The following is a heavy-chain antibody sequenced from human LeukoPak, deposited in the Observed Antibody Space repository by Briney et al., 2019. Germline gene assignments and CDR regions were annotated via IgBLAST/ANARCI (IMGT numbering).Heavy chain of an antibody. V-gene: IGHV4-34*01. D-gene: IGHD6-19*01. CDR3: ARGRLRQWLAFDY. CDR2: INHSGST. CDR1: GGSFTGYY. J-gene: IGHJ4*02. Sequence: LETLSLTCPVYGGSFTGYYWSWIRQPPRQGLEWIGEINHSGSTNYNPSLKSRVTIRLDTSKSQVSLKLSSVTAADTAVYYCARGRLRQWLAFDYWGQGTLVTVSS.